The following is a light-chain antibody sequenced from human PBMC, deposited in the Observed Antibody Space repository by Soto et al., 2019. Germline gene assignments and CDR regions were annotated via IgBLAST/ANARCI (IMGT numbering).Light chain of an antibody. CDR3: QNYGDAPWT. CDR1: QDINNY. Sequence: DIQMTQSPSSLSASVGDRVTITCMASQDINNYLAWFQQKPGKIPKLLIYATFTLQSGVPSRFSGSGSGTDFTLTISSLQPEDFATYYCQNYGDAPWTFGQGTKVDI. J-gene: IGKJ1*01. V-gene: IGKV1-27*01. CDR2: ATF.